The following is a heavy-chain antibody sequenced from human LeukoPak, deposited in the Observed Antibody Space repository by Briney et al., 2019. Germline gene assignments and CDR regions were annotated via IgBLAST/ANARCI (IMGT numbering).Heavy chain of an antibody. D-gene: IGHD3-22*01. V-gene: IGHV3-33*06. J-gene: IGHJ4*02. CDR2: IWYDGSDK. CDR3: GKDLGSNGNYLDRVDY. CDR1: GFTFSSYG. Sequence: GGSLRLSCTASGFTFSSYGRHWVRQAPGKGLEWLTIIWYDGSDKYYADSVKGRFTISRDNSKNTLYLQMNSLRAEDTAVYYCGKDLGSNGNYLDRVDYWGQGTLVTVSS.